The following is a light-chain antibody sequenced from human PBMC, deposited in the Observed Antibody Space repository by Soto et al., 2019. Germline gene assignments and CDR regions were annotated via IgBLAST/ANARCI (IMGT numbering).Light chain of an antibody. CDR3: SPHTSGSTRV. J-gene: IGLJ1*01. CDR2: EVT. Sequence: LTQPASVSGSPGQSIAISCTGTSGDVGGYDYVSWYQQHPDKAPKLMIYEVTKRPSWVSNRFSGSKSGNTASLTISGLQPEDEADYYCSPHTSGSTRVFGSGTKVTVL. V-gene: IGLV2-14*01. CDR1: SGDVGGYDY.